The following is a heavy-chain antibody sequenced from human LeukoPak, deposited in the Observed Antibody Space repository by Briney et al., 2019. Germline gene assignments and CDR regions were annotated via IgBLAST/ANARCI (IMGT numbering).Heavy chain of an antibody. J-gene: IGHJ4*02. CDR2: IYYSGST. D-gene: IGHD3-22*01. CDR3: ARDIYDPIKGY. Sequence: PSETLSLTCAVSGGSISSGGYSWSWIRQPPGKGLEWIGYIYYSGSTYYNPSLKSRDTISVDTSKNQFSLKLSSVTAADTAVYYCARDIYDPIKGYWGQGTLVTVSS. V-gene: IGHV4-30-4*07. CDR1: GGSISSGGYS.